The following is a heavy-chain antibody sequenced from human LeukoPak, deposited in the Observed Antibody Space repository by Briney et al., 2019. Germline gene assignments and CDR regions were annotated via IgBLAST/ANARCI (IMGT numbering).Heavy chain of an antibody. Sequence: SQTLSLTCAISGDRVSARNAAWNWIRQSPSRGLEWLGRAYYKSNWFTDYAESVKGLITITADASNNHITLQVNSVTPEDTAVYYCARDQGYDTGWSGAPALSVGWLDPWGQGTLVTVSS. J-gene: IGHJ5*02. CDR2: AYYKSNWFT. V-gene: IGHV6-1*01. CDR3: ARDQGYDTGWSGAPALSVGWLDP. D-gene: IGHD6-19*01. CDR1: GDRVSARNAA.